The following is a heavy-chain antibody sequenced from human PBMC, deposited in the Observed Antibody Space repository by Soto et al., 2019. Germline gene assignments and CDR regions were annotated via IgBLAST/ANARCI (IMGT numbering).Heavy chain of an antibody. CDR2: IWYDGSKT. D-gene: IGHD2-15*01. CDR3: GRGNPPHCIGRSCNDY. CDR1: GFIFSNFG. Sequence: GGSLRLSCAASGFIFSNFGMHWVRQAPGKGLEWVGVIWYDGSKTVHADSVKGRFTISRDDSTNTAYLQMNSLRADDTAVYYYGRGNPPHCIGRSCNDYWGQGTLVTVSS. J-gene: IGHJ4*02. V-gene: IGHV3-33*01.